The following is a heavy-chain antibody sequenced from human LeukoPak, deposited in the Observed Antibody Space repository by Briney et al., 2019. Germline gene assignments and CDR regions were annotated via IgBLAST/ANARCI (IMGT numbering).Heavy chain of an antibody. CDR3: AKDIEQVAGPIDY. CDR1: GFPFVDYP. J-gene: IGHJ4*02. D-gene: IGHD6-19*01. V-gene: IGHV3-9*01. CDR2: ISWNSGSI. Sequence: GRSLRLSFAAPGFPFVDYPMTWFRQAPGRGLEWVSGISWNSGSIGYADSVKGRFTISRDNAKNSLYLQMNSLRAEDTALYYCAKDIEQVAGPIDYWGQGTLVTVSS.